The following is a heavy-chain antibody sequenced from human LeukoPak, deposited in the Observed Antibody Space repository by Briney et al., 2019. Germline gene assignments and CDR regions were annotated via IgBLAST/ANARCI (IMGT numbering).Heavy chain of an antibody. V-gene: IGHV7-4-1*02. D-gene: IGHD2-2*01. CDR1: GYTFTNYA. J-gene: IGHJ5*02. CDR2: INTDTGNP. Sequence: ASVKVFCKASGYTFTNYAMNWVRQAPGQGLEWMGWINTDTGNPTYAQGFTRRLVFSLDTSASTAYLQISSLKAEDTAVYYCARTLFGDQYQLLHNWFDPWGQGTLVTVSS. CDR3: ARTLFGDQYQLLHNWFDP.